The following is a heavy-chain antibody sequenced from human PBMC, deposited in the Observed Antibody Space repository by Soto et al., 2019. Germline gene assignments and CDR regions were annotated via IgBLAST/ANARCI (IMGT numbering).Heavy chain of an antibody. CDR2: ISTSGGTT. Sequence: GGSLRLSCAASGFTFSSFEMNWVRQAPGKGLDWVSYISTSGGTTHYADSVKGRFTVSRDNTKDSLYLEMNRLRAEDTAVYYCARETYYYDSSGYYGWGQGTLVTVSS. CDR3: ARETYYYDSSGYYG. J-gene: IGHJ4*02. V-gene: IGHV3-48*03. CDR1: GFTFSSFE. D-gene: IGHD3-22*01.